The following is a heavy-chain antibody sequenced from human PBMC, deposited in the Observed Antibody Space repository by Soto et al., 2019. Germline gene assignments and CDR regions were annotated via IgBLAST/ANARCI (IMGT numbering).Heavy chain of an antibody. V-gene: IGHV3-33*01. CDR3: ARDPTDSRTSDY. Sequence: PGGSLRLSCAASGFTFSSYGMHWVRQAPGKGLEWVAVIWYDGSNKYYADSVKGRFTISRDNSKNTLYLQMISLRAEDTAVYYCARDPTDSRTSDYWGQGTLVTSPQ. CDR1: GFTFSSYG. CDR2: IWYDGSNK. D-gene: IGHD3-22*01. J-gene: IGHJ4*02.